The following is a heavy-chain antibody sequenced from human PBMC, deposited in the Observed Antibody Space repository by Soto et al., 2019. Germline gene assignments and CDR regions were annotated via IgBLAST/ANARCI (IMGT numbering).Heavy chain of an antibody. CDR2: IWNDGSNK. CDR1: GFTFSSSA. CDR3: ARDVAGSGSHFDY. Sequence: QVQLVESGGGVVQPGRSLRLSCAASGFTFSSSAMHWVRQAPGKGLEWVAIIWNDGSNKYYGDSVKGRFTISRDNSKNKVSLQINSLRAEDTAMYYCARDVAGSGSHFDYWGQGILVTVSS. D-gene: IGHD3-10*01. J-gene: IGHJ4*02. V-gene: IGHV3-33*01.